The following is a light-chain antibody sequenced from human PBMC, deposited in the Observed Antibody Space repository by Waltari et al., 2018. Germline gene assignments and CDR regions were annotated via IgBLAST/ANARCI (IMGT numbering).Light chain of an antibody. CDR3: QQYKTYPHT. CDR1: QSISSW. Sequence: DIQMTQSPSTLSASAGDRVTITCRASQSISSWLAWYQQKPGKAPKLLIYGPSNLQIGVPSRFSGSGSGTEFTLTISSLQPDDFAVYYCQQYKTYPHTFGQGTRLEIK. CDR2: GPS. J-gene: IGKJ2*01. V-gene: IGKV1-5*03.